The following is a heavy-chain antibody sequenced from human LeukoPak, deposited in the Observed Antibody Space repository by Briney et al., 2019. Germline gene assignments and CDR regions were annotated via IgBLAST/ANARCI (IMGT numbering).Heavy chain of an antibody. CDR2: MNAKSGHT. Sequence: ASVKVSCKASGYTFTSYHIDWVRQAPGQGPEWMGWMNAKSGHTGYAQKLEGRVTMTRDTSTNTAYMELSGLRSEDTAVYYCARGMFDNSGTYYYFYYALDVWGQGTTVTVSS. V-gene: IGHV1-8*01. J-gene: IGHJ6*02. D-gene: IGHD3-22*01. CDR1: GYTFTSYH. CDR3: ARGMFDNSGTYYYFYYALDV.